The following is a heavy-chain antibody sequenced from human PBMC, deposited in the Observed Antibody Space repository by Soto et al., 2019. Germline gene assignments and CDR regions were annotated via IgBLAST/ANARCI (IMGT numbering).Heavy chain of an antibody. CDR2: ISYDGSNK. Sequence: GGSLRLSCAASGFTFSSYGMHWVRQAPGKGLEWVAVISYDGSNKYYADSVKGRFTISRDNSKNTLYLQMNSLRAEDTAVYYCAKGRGYYYYGMDVWGQGTTVTVSS. CDR1: GFTFSSYG. CDR3: AKGRGYYYYGMDV. J-gene: IGHJ6*02. V-gene: IGHV3-30*18.